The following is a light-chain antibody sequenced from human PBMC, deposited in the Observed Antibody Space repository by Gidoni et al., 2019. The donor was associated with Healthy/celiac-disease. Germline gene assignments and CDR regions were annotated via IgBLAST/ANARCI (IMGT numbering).Light chain of an antibody. CDR2: GKN. Sequence: QSVLTQPPSAPGTPGQRVTISCSGSSSHIGSNTVNWYQQLPGTAPKLLIYGKNQRPSGVPDRFAGSKSGTSATLAISGLQPEDDADYYCATWDDSLNGLVFGGGTKLTVL. J-gene: IGLJ2*01. CDR1: SSHIGSNT. V-gene: IGLV1-44*01. CDR3: ATWDDSLNGLV.